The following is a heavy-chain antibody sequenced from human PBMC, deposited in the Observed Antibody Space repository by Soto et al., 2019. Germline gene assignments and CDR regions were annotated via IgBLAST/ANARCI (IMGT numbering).Heavy chain of an antibody. J-gene: IGHJ5*02. Sequence: ASVKVSCKASGGTFSSYAISWVRQAPGQGLEWMGGIIPIFGTANYAQKSQGRVTLTADESTSTAYMELSRLRSEDTAVDYCARGDRSRRYANCFYTWGQGTRVTVSS. V-gene: IGHV1-69*13. CDR2: IIPIFGTA. CDR3: ARGDRSRRYANCFYT. CDR1: GGTFSSYA. D-gene: IGHD6-13*01.